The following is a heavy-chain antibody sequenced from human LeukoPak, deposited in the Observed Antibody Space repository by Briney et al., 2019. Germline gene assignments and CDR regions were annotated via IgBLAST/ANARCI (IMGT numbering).Heavy chain of an antibody. J-gene: IGHJ4*02. CDR2: ISGGGSYR. CDR3: ARTFGAYDF. CDR1: GFTFGTYN. D-gene: IGHD3-16*01. V-gene: IGHV3-21*01. Sequence: GGSLRLSCAASGFTFGTYNMNWVRQAPGKGLEWVSSISGGGSYRYYADSVRGRFTISRDNSKSSLYLQMNSLRAEDTAVYYCARTFGAYDFWGQGTLVTVSS.